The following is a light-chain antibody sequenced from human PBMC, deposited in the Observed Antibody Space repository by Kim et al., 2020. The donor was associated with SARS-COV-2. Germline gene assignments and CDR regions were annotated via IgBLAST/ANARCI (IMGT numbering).Light chain of an antibody. J-gene: IGKJ2*01. CDR2: AAS. V-gene: IGKV1-8*01. Sequence: SASAGDRVTITCRASQGINNYLDWYQQKPGKAPKLLIYAASNLQSGVPSRFSGSGSGTDFTLTISCLQSEDIATYYCQQYYNYPHTFGQGTKLEI. CDR1: QGINNY. CDR3: QQYYNYPHT.